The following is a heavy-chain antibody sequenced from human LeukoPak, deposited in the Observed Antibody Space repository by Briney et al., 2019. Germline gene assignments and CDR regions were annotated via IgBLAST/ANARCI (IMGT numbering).Heavy chain of an antibody. CDR2: ISSSSSYI. CDR3: AKEPYVYSSYPDY. Sequence: GGSLRLSCAASGFTFSSYSMNWVRQAPGKGLEWVSSISSSSSYIYYADSVKGRFTISRDNSKNMLFLQMHSLRAEDSAVYYCAKEPYVYSSYPDYWGQGTLVTVSS. CDR1: GFTFSSYS. D-gene: IGHD1-26*01. J-gene: IGHJ4*02. V-gene: IGHV3-21*04.